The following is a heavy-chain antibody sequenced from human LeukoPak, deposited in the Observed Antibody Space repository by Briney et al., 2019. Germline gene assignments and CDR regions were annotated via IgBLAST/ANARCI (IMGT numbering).Heavy chain of an antibody. CDR3: AIPSSYDGSRYYHAY. V-gene: IGHV3-7*01. J-gene: IGHJ4*02. Sequence: GGSLRLSCAASGFTFSDYAMSWVRQAPGKGLEWVANIGQDGTETVYVGSVKGRFTISRDNARKLLFLQMNSLRADDTAVYYCAIPSSYDGSRYYHAYWGQGTLVSVSS. CDR1: GFTFSDYA. D-gene: IGHD3-22*01. CDR2: IGQDGTET.